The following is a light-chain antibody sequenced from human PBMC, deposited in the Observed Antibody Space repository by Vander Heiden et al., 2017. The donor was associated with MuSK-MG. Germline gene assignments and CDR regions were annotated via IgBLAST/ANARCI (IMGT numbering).Light chain of an antibody. J-gene: IGLJ2*01. CDR3: QSYDSRRSGHVV. V-gene: IGLV1-40*01. Sequence: QSVLTQPPSVSGAPGQRVTISCTGRSSNIGAGYDVHWYQQLPGTAPKLLIYGNSNRTSGVPDRFSCSKSGTSASLAITGLQAEDEADDYCQSYDSRRSGHVVFGGGTKLTVL. CDR1: SSNIGAGYD. CDR2: GNS.